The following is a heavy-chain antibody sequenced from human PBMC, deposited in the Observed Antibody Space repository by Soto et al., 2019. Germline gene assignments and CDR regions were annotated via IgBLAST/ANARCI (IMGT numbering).Heavy chain of an antibody. Sequence: QITLKESGPTLVKPTQTLTLTCTFSGFSLTTRGVGVGWIRQPPGKALECLALIYWDDDKPYSPSVQSRLSITKDTSKTQVVLTMTNVDPVDTATYYCAHIPNYYQYDWFDPWGQGTLVSVSS. CDR3: AHIPNYYQYDWFDP. V-gene: IGHV2-5*02. CDR2: IYWDDDK. CDR1: GFSLTTRGVG. J-gene: IGHJ5*02. D-gene: IGHD3-16*01.